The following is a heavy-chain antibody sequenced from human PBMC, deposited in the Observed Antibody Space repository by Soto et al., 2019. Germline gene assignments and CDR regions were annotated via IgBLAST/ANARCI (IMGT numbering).Heavy chain of an antibody. CDR1: GVSISSGDYY. CDR3: ARVGGFGATTIDY. V-gene: IGHV4-30-4*01. D-gene: IGHD3-10*01. Sequence: PSETLSLTCTVSGVSISSGDYYWSWIRQPPGKGLEWIGYIYYSGSTYYNPSLKSRVTISVDTSKNQFSLKLSSVTAADTAVYYCARVGGFGATTIDYWGQGTLVTVSS. J-gene: IGHJ4*02. CDR2: IYYSGST.